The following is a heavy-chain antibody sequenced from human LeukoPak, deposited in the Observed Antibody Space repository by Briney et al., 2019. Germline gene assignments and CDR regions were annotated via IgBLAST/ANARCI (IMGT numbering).Heavy chain of an antibody. J-gene: IGHJ2*01. V-gene: IGHV4-61*01. D-gene: IGHD1-26*01. Sequence: PSETLSLTCTVSGGSVSSGSYYWSWIRQPPGKGLEWIGYIYYCGSTNYNPSLKSRVTISVDTSKNQFSLKLSSVTAADTAVYYCARDQGAGYFDLWGRGTLVTVSS. CDR1: GGSVSSGSYY. CDR3: ARDQGAGYFDL. CDR2: IYYCGST.